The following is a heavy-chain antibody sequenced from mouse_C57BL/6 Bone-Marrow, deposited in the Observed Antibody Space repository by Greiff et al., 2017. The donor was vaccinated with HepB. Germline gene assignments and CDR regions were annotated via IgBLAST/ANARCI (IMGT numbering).Heavy chain of an antibody. CDR2: ITHSGET. J-gene: IGHJ3*01. Sequence: VQLQQSGPGLVKPSQSLFLTCSITGFPITSGYYWIWIRPSPGKPLEWMGYITHSGETFYNPSLQSPISITRETSKNQFFLQLNSVTTEDTAMYYCAGDRLDSNYPTWFAYWGQGTLVTVSA. V-gene: IGHV12-3*01. D-gene: IGHD2-5*01. CDR1: GFPITSGYY. CDR3: AGDRLDSNYPTWFAY.